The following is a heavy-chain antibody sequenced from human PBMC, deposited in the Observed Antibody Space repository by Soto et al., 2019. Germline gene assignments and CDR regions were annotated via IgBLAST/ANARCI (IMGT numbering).Heavy chain of an antibody. Sequence: GASVKVSCKASGYTFTSHYMQWVRQAPGQGLEWMGIINPSGGSTSYAQKFQGRVTMTRDTSTSTVYMELSSLRSEDTAVYYCARTYCSTTSCYARTIYGMDVWGQGTTVTVS. D-gene: IGHD2-2*01. CDR1: GYTFTSHY. J-gene: IGHJ6*02. CDR2: INPSGGST. V-gene: IGHV1-46*01. CDR3: ARTYCSTTSCYARTIYGMDV.